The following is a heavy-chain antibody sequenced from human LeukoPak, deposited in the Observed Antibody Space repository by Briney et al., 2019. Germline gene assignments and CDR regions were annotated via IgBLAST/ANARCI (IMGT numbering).Heavy chain of an antibody. CDR1: GFTFSSYS. CDR2: ISSSSSYI. J-gene: IGHJ4*02. V-gene: IGHV3-21*01. Sequence: PGGSLRLSCAASGFTFSSYSMNWVRQAPGKGLEWVSSISSSSSYIYYADSVKGRFTISRDNAKNSLYLQMNSLRAEDTAVYYCARDIYAVGRLSFLTVTTGGAFDYWGQGTLVTVSS. D-gene: IGHD4-17*01. CDR3: ARDIYAVGRLSFLTVTTGGAFDY.